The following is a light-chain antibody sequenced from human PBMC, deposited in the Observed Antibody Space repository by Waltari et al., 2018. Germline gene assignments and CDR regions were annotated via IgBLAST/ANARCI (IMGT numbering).Light chain of an antibody. V-gene: IGKV3-20*01. CDR2: RAS. CDR1: QSIYSTY. CDR3: QQYGSSPRT. J-gene: IGKJ1*01. Sequence: EIVLTQSPGTLSLSPGERATLSCRASQSIYSTYLAWYQQKPGQAHRLLIYRASNRATGVPDRFSGSGSGTDFTLTISRLEPEDFAVFYCQQYGSSPRTFGQGTTVEIK.